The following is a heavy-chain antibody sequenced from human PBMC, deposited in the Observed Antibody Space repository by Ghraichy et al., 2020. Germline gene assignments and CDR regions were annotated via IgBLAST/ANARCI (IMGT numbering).Heavy chain of an antibody. V-gene: IGHV4-59*08. Sequence: SETLSLTCNVSDGSINTYYWSWLRQAPGKGLEWIGYIYHTGTTNYNPSLKTRVTMSLDTSKNEVSLTLRSVIVADTAVYYCARGPWLIRGPDQWGQGTLVIVSS. D-gene: IGHD5-12*01. CDR2: IYHTGTT. CDR3: ARGPWLIRGPDQ. CDR1: DGSINTYY. J-gene: IGHJ4*02.